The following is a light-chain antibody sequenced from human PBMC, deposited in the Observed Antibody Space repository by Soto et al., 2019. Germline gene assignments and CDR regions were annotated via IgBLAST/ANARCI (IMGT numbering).Light chain of an antibody. Sequence: EVVLTQSPGTQSTSPAQAVNLYCXASQGIGDTLAWYQHKPGQTPRLLIYDTSARATGVPARFSGSGSGTEFTLTISSLQSEDFAVYYCQQYNNWPQTFGQGTKVDIK. CDR2: DTS. J-gene: IGKJ1*01. V-gene: IGKV3-15*01. CDR3: QQYNNWPQT. CDR1: QGIGDT.